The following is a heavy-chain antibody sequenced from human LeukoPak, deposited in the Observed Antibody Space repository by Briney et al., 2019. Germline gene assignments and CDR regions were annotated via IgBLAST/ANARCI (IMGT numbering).Heavy chain of an antibody. V-gene: IGHV3-30-3*01. CDR1: GFTFSSYA. Sequence: GGSLRLSCAASGFTFSSYAMHWVRQAPGKGLKWVAVISYDGSNKYYADSVKGRFTISRDNSKNTLYLQMNSLRAEDTAVYYCARDFCSSTSCSGFDYWGQGTLVTVSS. D-gene: IGHD2-2*01. CDR3: ARDFCSSTSCSGFDY. CDR2: ISYDGSNK. J-gene: IGHJ4*02.